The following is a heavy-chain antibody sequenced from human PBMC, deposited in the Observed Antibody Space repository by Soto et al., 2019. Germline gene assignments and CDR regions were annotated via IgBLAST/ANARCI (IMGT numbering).Heavy chain of an antibody. Sequence: ASVKVSCKASGYTFTGYYTHWGRQAPGQGLEWMGWINPNSGGTNYAQKFQGRVTMTRDTSISTAYMELSRLRSDDTAVYYCARVKSAVAGSTNAFDIWGQGTMVTVSS. D-gene: IGHD6-19*01. V-gene: IGHV1-2*02. CDR1: GYTFTGYY. CDR3: ARVKSAVAGSTNAFDI. J-gene: IGHJ3*02. CDR2: INPNSGGT.